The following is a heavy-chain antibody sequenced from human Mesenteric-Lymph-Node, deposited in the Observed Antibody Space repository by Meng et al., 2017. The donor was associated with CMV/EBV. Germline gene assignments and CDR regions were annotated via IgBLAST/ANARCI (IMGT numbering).Heavy chain of an antibody. D-gene: IGHD5-12*01. J-gene: IGHJ4*02. CDR2: IIPILGIA. Sequence: GGTFSSYAISWVRQGPGQGLEWMGRIIPILGIANYAQKFQGRVTITADKSTSTAYMELSSLRSEDTAVYYCARGIWVATKRDYYFDYWGQGTLVTVSS. CDR3: ARGIWVATKRDYYFDY. V-gene: IGHV1-69*04. CDR1: GGTFSSYA.